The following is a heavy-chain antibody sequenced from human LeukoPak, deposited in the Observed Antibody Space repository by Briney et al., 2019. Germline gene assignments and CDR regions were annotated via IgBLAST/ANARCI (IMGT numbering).Heavy chain of an antibody. CDR2: MNPNSGNT. CDR3: ARGFRRLGELSLNFDY. Sequence: ASVKVSCKASGYTFTSYDINWVRQATGQGLEWMGWMNPNSGNTGYAQKFQGRVTMTRNTSISTAYMELSSLRSEDTAVYYCARGFRRLGELSLNFDYWGQGTLVTVSS. V-gene: IGHV1-8*01. D-gene: IGHD3-16*02. J-gene: IGHJ4*02. CDR1: GYTFTSYD.